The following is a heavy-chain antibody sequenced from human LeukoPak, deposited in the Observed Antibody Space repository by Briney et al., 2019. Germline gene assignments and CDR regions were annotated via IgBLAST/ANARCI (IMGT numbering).Heavy chain of an antibody. Sequence: SSETLSLTCTVSGGSISSGDYYWSWIRQPPGKGLEWMGYVYYSGSTYYNPSLKSRVTISVDTSKNQFSLKLSSVTAADTAVYYCARVASDSYDSSGYQPYFDYWGQGTLVTVSS. CDR2: VYYSGST. CDR1: GGSISSGDYY. V-gene: IGHV4-30-4*01. J-gene: IGHJ4*02. D-gene: IGHD3-22*01. CDR3: ARVASDSYDSSGYQPYFDY.